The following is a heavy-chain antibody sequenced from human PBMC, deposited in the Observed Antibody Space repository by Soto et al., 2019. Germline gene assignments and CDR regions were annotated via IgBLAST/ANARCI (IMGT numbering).Heavy chain of an antibody. CDR3: AKDQFGGSYYARFVY. J-gene: IGHJ4*02. V-gene: IGHV3-30*18. Sequence: QVQLVESGGGVVQPGRSLRLSCAASGFTFSSYGMQWVRQAPGKGLEWVAVISYDGSNKYYADSVKGRFTISRDNSKNTLYLQMNSLRAEDTAVYYCAKDQFGGSYYARFVYWGQGALVTVSS. D-gene: IGHD1-26*01. CDR2: ISYDGSNK. CDR1: GFTFSSYG.